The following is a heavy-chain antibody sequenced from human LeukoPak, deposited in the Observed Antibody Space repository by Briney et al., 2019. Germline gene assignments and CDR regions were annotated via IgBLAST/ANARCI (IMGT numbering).Heavy chain of an antibody. V-gene: IGHV4-31*03. CDR1: GGSISRGDHY. D-gene: IGHD2-2*01. J-gene: IGHJ4*02. Sequence: SQTLSLTCTVSGGSISRGDHYWSWIRQHPGKGLEWVGYIFYSGSTYYNPSLKRRVTMSVDTSKNQFSLKLSSVTAADTAVYYCARGSSTSCGFDYWGQGTLVTVSS. CDR3: ARGSSTSCGFDY. CDR2: IFYSGST.